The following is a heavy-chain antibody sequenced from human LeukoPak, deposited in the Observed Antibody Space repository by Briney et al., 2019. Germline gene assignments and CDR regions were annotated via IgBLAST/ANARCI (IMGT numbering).Heavy chain of an antibody. CDR3: ARIGKELWFGSYNWFDP. J-gene: IGHJ5*02. CDR1: GYTFTSYG. Sequence: ASVTVSCKASGYTFTSYGISWVRQAPGQGLEWMGWISAYNGNTNYAQKLQGRVTMTTDTSTSTAYMELRSLRSDDTAVYYCARIGKELWFGSYNWFDPWGQGTLVTVSS. CDR2: ISAYNGNT. V-gene: IGHV1-18*04. D-gene: IGHD3-10*01.